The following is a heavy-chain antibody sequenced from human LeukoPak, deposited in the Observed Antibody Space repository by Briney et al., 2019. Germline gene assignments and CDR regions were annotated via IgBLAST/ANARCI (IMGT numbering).Heavy chain of an antibody. Sequence: GGSLRLSCAASGFTFSSCSMNWVRQAPGKGLEWVSSISTSSSYIYYADSVQGRFTISSDNAKNSLYLQMNSLRAEDTAVYYCARGPFGDYVFFDYWGQGTLVTVSS. D-gene: IGHD4-17*01. CDR2: ISTSSSYI. J-gene: IGHJ4*02. CDR1: GFTFSSCS. CDR3: ARGPFGDYVFFDY. V-gene: IGHV3-21*01.